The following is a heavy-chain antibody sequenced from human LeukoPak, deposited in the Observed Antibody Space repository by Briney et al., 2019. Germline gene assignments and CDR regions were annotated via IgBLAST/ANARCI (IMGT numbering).Heavy chain of an antibody. D-gene: IGHD3-22*01. CDR1: GGSLSGYY. CDR3: ASWGTSSYYVTRVDH. Sequence: SETLSLTCALSGGSLSGYYWSWIRQFPGKGLEWIAYMSYIGSTNYNPSLRSRVTISIDTSKNQLSLTLTSVTAADTAVYYCASWGTSSYYVTRVDHWGQGTLVTVSS. J-gene: IGHJ4*02. CDR2: MSYIGST. V-gene: IGHV4-59*12.